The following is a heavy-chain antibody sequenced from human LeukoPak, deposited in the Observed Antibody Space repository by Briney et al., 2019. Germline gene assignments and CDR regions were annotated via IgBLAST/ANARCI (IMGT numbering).Heavy chain of an antibody. V-gene: IGHV1-18*01. CDR2: ISGYNGNT. J-gene: IGHJ4*02. CDR3: ARRSYRDGYKY. CDR1: GYTFPNYG. Sequence: ASVKVSCKTSGYTFPNYGISWVRQAPGQGLEWMGWISGYNGNTNYAQMLQGRVTMTTDTSTSTAYMELRSLRSDDTAVYYCARRSYRDGYKYWGQGTLVTVSS. D-gene: IGHD5-24*01.